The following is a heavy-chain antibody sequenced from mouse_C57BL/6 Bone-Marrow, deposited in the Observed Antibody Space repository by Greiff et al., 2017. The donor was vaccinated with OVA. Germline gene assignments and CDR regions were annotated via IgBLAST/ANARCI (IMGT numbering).Heavy chain of an antibody. J-gene: IGHJ2*01. D-gene: IGHD1-1*01. CDR2: IYPGSGST. CDR1: GYTFTSYW. CDR3: AIPIYYYGSSYRYFDY. Sequence: QVQLQQSGAELVKPGASVKMSCKASGYTFTSYWITWVKQRPGQGLEWIGDIYPGSGSTNYNEKFKSKATLTVDTSSSTAYMQLSSLTSEDSAVYYCAIPIYYYGSSYRYFDYWGQGTTLTVSS. V-gene: IGHV1-55*01.